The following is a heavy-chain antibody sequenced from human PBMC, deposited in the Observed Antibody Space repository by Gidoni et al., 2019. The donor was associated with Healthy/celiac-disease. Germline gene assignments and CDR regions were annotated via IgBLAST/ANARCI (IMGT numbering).Heavy chain of an antibody. V-gene: IGHV3-33*01. D-gene: IGHD1-26*01. CDR3: ARDPGVGATPSGDY. CDR1: GFTFRGYG. Sequence: QVQLVESGGGVVQPGRSLRLSCAASGFTFRGYGMHWVRQAQGKGLEGVAVIWYDGSNKYYADSVKGRFTISRDNSKNTLYLQMNSLRAEDTAVYYCARDPGVGATPSGDYWGQGTLVTVSS. J-gene: IGHJ4*02. CDR2: IWYDGSNK.